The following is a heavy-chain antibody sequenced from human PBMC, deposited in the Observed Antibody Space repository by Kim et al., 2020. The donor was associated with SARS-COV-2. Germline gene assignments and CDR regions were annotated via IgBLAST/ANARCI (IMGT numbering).Heavy chain of an antibody. V-gene: IGHV3-23*01. Sequence: DSVQGRFTISRDNSKTTLCLQMNSLRAEDTAVYYCAHAGGYCSGGSCLDYWGQGTLVTVSS. CDR3: AHAGGYCSGGSCLDY. J-gene: IGHJ4*02. D-gene: IGHD2-15*01.